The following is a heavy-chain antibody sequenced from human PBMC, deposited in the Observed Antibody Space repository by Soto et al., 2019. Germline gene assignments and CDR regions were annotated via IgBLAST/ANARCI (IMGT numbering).Heavy chain of an antibody. J-gene: IGHJ4*02. V-gene: IGHV3-23*01. CDR1: GFTFSSYA. CDR3: AKDGFGDDSSGYYYGYYFDY. Sequence: SGESLRLSCAASGFTFSSYAMSWVRQAPGKGLEWVSAISGSGGSTYYADSVKGRFTISRDNSKNTLYLQMNSLRAEDTAVYYCAKDGFGDDSSGYYYGYYFDYWGQGTLVTVSS. D-gene: IGHD3-22*01. CDR2: ISGSGGST.